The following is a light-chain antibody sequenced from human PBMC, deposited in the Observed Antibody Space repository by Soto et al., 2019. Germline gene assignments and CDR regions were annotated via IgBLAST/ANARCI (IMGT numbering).Light chain of an antibody. J-gene: IGLJ1*01. Sequence: QSALTQPASVSGSLGQSITISCTRPSSDVWSFNFVSWYQQHPDKAPQVLIYEVTKRPPGVSNRFSGSKSGNTASLTISGLQADGEADYYCCSDAGSSSYVFGPGTKLTVL. CDR2: EVT. V-gene: IGLV2-23*02. CDR3: CSDAGSSSYV. CDR1: SSDVWSFNF.